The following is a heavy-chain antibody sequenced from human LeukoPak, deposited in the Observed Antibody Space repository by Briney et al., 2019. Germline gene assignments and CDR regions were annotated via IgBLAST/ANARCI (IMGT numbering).Heavy chain of an antibody. CDR1: GGSISSGGYS. D-gene: IGHD3-22*01. CDR2: IYHSGST. Sequence: KSSQTLSLTCAVSGGSISSGGYSWSWIRQPPGKGLEWIGYIYHSGSTYYNPSLKSRVTISVDRSKNQFSLKLSSVTAADTAVYYCARVGGPSGYLDYWGQGTLVTVSS. V-gene: IGHV4-30-2*01. J-gene: IGHJ4*02. CDR3: ARVGGPSGYLDY.